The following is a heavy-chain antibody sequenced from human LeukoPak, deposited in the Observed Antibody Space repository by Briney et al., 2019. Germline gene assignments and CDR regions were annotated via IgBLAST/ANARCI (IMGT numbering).Heavy chain of an antibody. Sequence: GGSLRLSCAASGFSFSTYSMDWVRQAPYKGLEWVSSINSRSNYIYYADSVKGRFTISRDNAKNSLYLQMNSLRAEDTAVYYCARDAGITGTTEFDYWGQGTLVTVSS. V-gene: IGHV3-21*01. J-gene: IGHJ4*02. D-gene: IGHD1-7*01. CDR2: INSRSNYI. CDR1: GFSFSTYS. CDR3: ARDAGITGTTEFDY.